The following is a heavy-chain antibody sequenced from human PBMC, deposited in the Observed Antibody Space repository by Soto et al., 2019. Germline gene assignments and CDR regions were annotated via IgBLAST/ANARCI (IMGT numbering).Heavy chain of an antibody. D-gene: IGHD6-19*01. V-gene: IGHV4-30-4*01. Sequence: PSETLSLTCTVSGGSISSGDYYWSWIRQPPGKGLEWIGYIYYSGSTYYNPSLKSRVTISEDTSKNQFSLKLSSVTAADTAVYYCARAPIIAVAGLGYFDYWGQGTLVTVSS. CDR3: ARAPIIAVAGLGYFDY. CDR1: GGSISSGDYY. CDR2: IYYSGST. J-gene: IGHJ4*02.